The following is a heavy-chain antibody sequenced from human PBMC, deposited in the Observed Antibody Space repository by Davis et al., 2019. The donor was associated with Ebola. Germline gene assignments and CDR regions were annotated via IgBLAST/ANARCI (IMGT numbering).Heavy chain of an antibody. V-gene: IGHV3-30*03. J-gene: IGHJ6*04. CDR3: ARDPVTYYYDSSGYYGYYYGMDV. D-gene: IGHD3-22*01. CDR1: GFTFSSYG. CDR2: ISYDGSNK. Sequence: GESLKISCAASGFTFSSYGMHWVRQAPGKGLEWVAVISYDGSNKYYADSVKGRFTISRDNSKNTLYLQMNSLRDEDTAVYYCARDPVTYYYDSSGYYGYYYGMDVWGKGTAVTVSS.